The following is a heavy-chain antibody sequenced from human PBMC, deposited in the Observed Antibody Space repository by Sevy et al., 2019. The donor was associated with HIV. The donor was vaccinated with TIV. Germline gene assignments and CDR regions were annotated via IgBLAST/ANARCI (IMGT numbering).Heavy chain of an antibody. CDR2: INSDGSST. V-gene: IGHV3-74*01. J-gene: IGHJ4*02. CDR1: GFTFSIYW. D-gene: IGHD6-19*01. Sequence: GGSLRLSCAASGFTFSIYWMHWVRQAPGKGLVWVSRINSDGSSTSYADSVKGRFTISRDNAKNTLYLQMNSLRAEDTAVYYCARAYSRGGLRYLDYWGQGTLVTVST. CDR3: ARAYSRGGLRYLDY.